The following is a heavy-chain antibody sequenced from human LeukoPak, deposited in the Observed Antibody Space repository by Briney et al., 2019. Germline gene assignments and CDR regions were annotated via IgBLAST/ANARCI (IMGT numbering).Heavy chain of an antibody. J-gene: IGHJ6*02. CDR1: EFTFRSYW. Sequence: GGSLRLSCAASEFTFRSYWMHWVRQPPGKGLVWVSRINGDGSTTSNADSVKGRFTISRDNAKNALYLQMNSLRAEDTAVYYCARDLGYYDSSGYTYYSYGMDVWGQGTTVTVSS. CDR3: ARDLGYYDSSGYTYYSYGMDV. CDR2: INGDGSTT. V-gene: IGHV3-74*01. D-gene: IGHD3-22*01.